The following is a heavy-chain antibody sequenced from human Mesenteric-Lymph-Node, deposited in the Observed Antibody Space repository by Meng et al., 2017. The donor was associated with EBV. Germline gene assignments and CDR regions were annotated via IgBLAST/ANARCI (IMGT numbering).Heavy chain of an antibody. V-gene: IGHV4-4*02. CDR3: ARDVWTRNGASERNFENRFDL. D-gene: IGHD1-1*01. CDR2: IFDSGST. J-gene: IGHJ5*02. Sequence: VHLPGSAPLVLCPSGPSLPPVAVSGCSVISRHWRSWVRQPPGTGLEWIGEIFDSGSTNYNPSLKCRVSISVDKSKNEFSMNLRSVTAEDTAIYFCARDVWTRNGASERNFENRFDLWGQGILVTVSS. CDR1: GCSVISRHW.